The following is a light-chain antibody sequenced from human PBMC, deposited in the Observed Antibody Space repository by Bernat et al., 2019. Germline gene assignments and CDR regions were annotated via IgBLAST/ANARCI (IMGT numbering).Light chain of an antibody. CDR1: RLAN. CDR3: QGWDSSTGV. J-gene: IGLJ3*02. Sequence: SYELTQPPSVSVSPGQTASFTCSGDRLANTCWYQQKPGQSPVVVIFRDNKRPSGIPERFSGSNSGNTATLTISGTQAMDEADYYWQGWDSSTGVFGGGTKLTVL. V-gene: IGLV3-1*01. CDR2: RDN.